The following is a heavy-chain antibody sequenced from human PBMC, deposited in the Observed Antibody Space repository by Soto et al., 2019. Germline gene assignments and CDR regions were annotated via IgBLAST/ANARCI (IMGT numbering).Heavy chain of an antibody. CDR1: GYTFTGYY. V-gene: IGHV1-2*04. J-gene: IGHJ6*02. Sequence: ASLKVSCKASGYTFTGYYMHWVRQDPGQGLEWMEWINPNSGGTNYAQKFQGWVNMTRDTSISTAYMELSRLRSDDTAVYYCARDRITGNYYYGMDVWGQGTTVTVYS. CDR3: ARDRITGNYYYGMDV. CDR2: INPNSGGT. D-gene: IGHD1-20*01.